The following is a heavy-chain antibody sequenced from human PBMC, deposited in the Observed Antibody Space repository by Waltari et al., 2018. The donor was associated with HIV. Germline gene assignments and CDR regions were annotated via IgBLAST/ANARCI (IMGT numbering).Heavy chain of an antibody. J-gene: IGHJ4*02. CDR3: ARDLTYSYEQIDY. CDR1: GFTFSRYG. Sequence: QVQLVESGGGVVQPGRSLRLSCAGSGFTFSRYGMHWVRQAPGKGLEWVAVIWDDGSNYSYADSVKGRFTISRENSKNTLYLQMNSLRAEDSAVYYCARDLTYSYEQIDYWGQGTQVTVSS. V-gene: IGHV3-33*01. D-gene: IGHD3-3*01. CDR2: IWDDGSNY.